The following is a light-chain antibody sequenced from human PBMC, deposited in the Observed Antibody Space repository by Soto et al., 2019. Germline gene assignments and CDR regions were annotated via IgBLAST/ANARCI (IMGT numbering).Light chain of an antibody. Sequence: DIQMTQSPSSVSASXGERVXITFRASETISRYLNGYQSKPGTAPRXXRAAASSLQRLVPSRFSGSYSGTDFTLTSSSLQPADFATYLCQQSYSNTLTFGGGTKVDIK. V-gene: IGKV1-39*01. CDR1: ETISRY. CDR3: QQSYSNTLT. J-gene: IGKJ4*01. CDR2: AAS.